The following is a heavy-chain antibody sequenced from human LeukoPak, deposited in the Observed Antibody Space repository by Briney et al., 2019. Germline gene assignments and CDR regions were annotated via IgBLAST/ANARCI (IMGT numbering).Heavy chain of an antibody. Sequence: SETLSLTCAVYGGSFSGYYWSWIRQPPGKGLEWIGEINHSGSTNYNPSLKSRVTISVDTSKNQFSLKLSSVTAADTAVYYCARGRRYFDWSLDYGMDVWGQGTTVTVPS. J-gene: IGHJ6*02. CDR2: INHSGST. CDR3: ARGRRYFDWSLDYGMDV. D-gene: IGHD3-9*01. V-gene: IGHV4-34*01. CDR1: GGSFSGYY.